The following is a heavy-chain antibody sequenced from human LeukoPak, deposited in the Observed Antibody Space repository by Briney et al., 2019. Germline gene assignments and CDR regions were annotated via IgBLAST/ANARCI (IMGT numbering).Heavy chain of an antibody. D-gene: IGHD6-13*01. CDR1: GFTFTNYG. J-gene: IGHJ4*02. CDR3: ASIAAADY. Sequence: GGSLRLSCAASGFTFTNYGIHWVRQAPGKGLEWVANINPDGSDTYHADSVKGRFTISRHNSKNTLYLQMNSLRAEDTAVYCCASIAAADYWGQGTLVTVSS. CDR2: INPDGSDT. V-gene: IGHV3-30*03.